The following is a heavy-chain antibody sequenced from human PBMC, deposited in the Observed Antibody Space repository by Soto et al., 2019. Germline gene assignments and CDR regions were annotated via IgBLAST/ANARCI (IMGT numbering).Heavy chain of an antibody. J-gene: IGHJ6*03. CDR3: ARVGGPSSPPAYYYYYMDV. D-gene: IGHD3-16*01. CDR1: GGSISSYY. V-gene: IGHV4-59*08. CDR2: IYYSGST. Sequence: SETLSLTCTVSGGSISSYYWSWIRQPPGKGLEWIGYIYYSGSTNYNPSLKSRVTISVDTSKNQFSLKLSSVTAADTAVCYCARVGGPSSPPAYYYYYMDVWGKGTTVTVSS.